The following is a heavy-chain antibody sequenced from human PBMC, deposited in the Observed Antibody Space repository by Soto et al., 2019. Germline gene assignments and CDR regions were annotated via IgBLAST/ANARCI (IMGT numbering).Heavy chain of an antibody. D-gene: IGHD6-19*01. V-gene: IGHV1-69*01. CDR2: IIPLFGTT. J-gene: IGHJ4*02. CDR1: GGTFNTYG. Sequence: QVHLVQSCAEVKKPGSSVKVSFRASGGTFNTYGFNWVRQAPGQGLEWMGGIIPLFGTTTYAQNFQGRVTITADQSTTTAYMEMSGLTSEDTAVYFCARGGELAGWMPFDSWGQGTLVTVSS. CDR3: ARGGELAGWMPFDS.